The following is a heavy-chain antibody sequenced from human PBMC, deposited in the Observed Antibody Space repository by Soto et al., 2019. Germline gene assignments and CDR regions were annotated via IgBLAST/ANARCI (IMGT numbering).Heavy chain of an antibody. CDR3: AKAVGSYGNFDY. V-gene: IGHV3-9*01. J-gene: IGHJ4*02. D-gene: IGHD5-18*01. Sequence: EVQLVESGGGLVQPGRSLRLSCTASGFTFDDYAVHWVRQAPGMGLEWVSRISWNSGSIGYADSVKGRFIISRDNAKNSLYLQMNSLRAEDTALYYCAKAVGSYGNFDYWGQGTLVTVSS. CDR2: ISWNSGSI. CDR1: GFTFDDYA.